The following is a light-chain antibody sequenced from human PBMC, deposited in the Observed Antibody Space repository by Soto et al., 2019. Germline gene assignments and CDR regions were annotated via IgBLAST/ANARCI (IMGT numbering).Light chain of an antibody. J-gene: IGKJ1*01. Sequence: IQISQSPSSLPAPVAERVTITCRASQSISSYLNWYQQKPGKAPNLLIYAASTLQSGVPSRFSGSVSGTDFTLTIGGLQSEDFAPYYCQQYYNYPLTFGQGTKVDI. CDR3: QQYYNYPLT. CDR2: AAS. CDR1: QSISSY. V-gene: IGKV1-39*01.